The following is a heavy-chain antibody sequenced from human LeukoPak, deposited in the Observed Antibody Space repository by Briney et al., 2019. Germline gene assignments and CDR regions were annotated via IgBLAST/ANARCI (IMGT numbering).Heavy chain of an antibody. CDR3: ARGGLRTIDY. CDR1: GFTFSSYS. D-gene: IGHD2-8*01. V-gene: IGHV3-21*01. CDR2: ISSTNGYI. Sequence: GGSLRLSCAASGFTFSSYSMNWVRQAPGKGLKWVSYISSTNGYIYYADSVRGRFTISRDNAKNSLYLQLNSLRAEDTAVYYCARGGLRTIDYLGQGTLVTVSS. J-gene: IGHJ4*02.